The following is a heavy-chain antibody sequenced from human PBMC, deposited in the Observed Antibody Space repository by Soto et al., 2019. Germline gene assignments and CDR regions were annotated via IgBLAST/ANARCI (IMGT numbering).Heavy chain of an antibody. V-gene: IGHV3-30*03. Sequence: QVQLVESGGGVVQPGRSLKLSCAASGFTFSSYGMHWVRQAPGKGLEWVAVISYDGSNKYYADSVKGRFTISRDNSKNTLYLQMNSLRAEDTAVYYCWAAAGYPDYYYYGMDVWGQGTTVTVSS. CDR2: ISYDGSNK. CDR3: WAAAGYPDYYYYGMDV. CDR1: GFTFSSYG. D-gene: IGHD6-13*01. J-gene: IGHJ6*02.